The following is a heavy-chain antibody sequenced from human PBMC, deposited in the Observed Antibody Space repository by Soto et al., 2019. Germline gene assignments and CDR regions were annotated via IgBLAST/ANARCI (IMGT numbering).Heavy chain of an antibody. V-gene: IGHV5-51*01. CDR1: GYSFTSYL. J-gene: IGHJ5*02. CDR3: ARLKTYYYDSSGLGRFDP. Sequence: PGESLKISCKGSGYSFTSYLIGWVRQMPGKGLEWMGIIYPGDSDTRHSPSFQGQVTISADKSISTAYLQWSSLKASDTAMYYCARLKTYYYDSSGLGRFDPWGQGTLVTVSS. D-gene: IGHD3-22*01. CDR2: IYPGDSDT.